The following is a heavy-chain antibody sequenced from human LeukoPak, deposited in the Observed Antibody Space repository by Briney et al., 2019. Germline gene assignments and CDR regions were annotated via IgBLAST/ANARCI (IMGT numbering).Heavy chain of an antibody. Sequence: GGSLRLSCAVSGFTFDDYGMNWVRQAPGKGLEWVSSISSSSSYIYYADSVKGRFTISRDNAKNSLYLQMNSLRAEDTAVYYCARDHLTDCSSTSCWSNYWGQGTLVTVSS. CDR1: GFTFDDYG. J-gene: IGHJ4*02. CDR3: ARDHLTDCSSTSCWSNY. V-gene: IGHV3-21*01. D-gene: IGHD2-2*01. CDR2: ISSSSSYI.